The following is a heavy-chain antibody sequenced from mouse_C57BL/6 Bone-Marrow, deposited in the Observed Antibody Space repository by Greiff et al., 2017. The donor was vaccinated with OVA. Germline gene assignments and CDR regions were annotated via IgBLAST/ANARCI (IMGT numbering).Heavy chain of an antibody. CDR3: ARWDSNYYGSSYGFAY. D-gene: IGHD1-1*01. CDR2: IDPSDSYT. Sequence: QVQLQQPGAELVMPGALVKLSCKASGYTFTSYWMHWVKQRPGQGLEWIGEIDPSDSYTNYNQKFKGKSTLTVDKSSSTAYMQLSSLTSEDSAVYYCARWDSNYYGSSYGFAYWGQGTLVTVSA. CDR1: GYTFTSYW. V-gene: IGHV1-69*01. J-gene: IGHJ3*01.